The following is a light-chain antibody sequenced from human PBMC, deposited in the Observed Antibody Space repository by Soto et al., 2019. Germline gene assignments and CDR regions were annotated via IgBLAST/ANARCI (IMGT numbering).Light chain of an antibody. V-gene: IGKV3-15*01. CDR3: QQYNDWPPLT. J-gene: IGKJ4*01. CDR2: GTS. CDR1: QSVNIN. Sequence: EIVMTQSPATLSVSPGERATLSCRASQSVNINLAWYQQKPGQAPRLLIYGTSTRPTGVPARFSGSGSGTEFTLTISNLQSEEFAVYACQQYNDWPPLTFGGGTKVAIK.